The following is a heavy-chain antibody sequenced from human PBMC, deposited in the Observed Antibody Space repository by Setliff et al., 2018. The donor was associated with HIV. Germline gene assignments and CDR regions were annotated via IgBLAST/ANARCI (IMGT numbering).Heavy chain of an antibody. CDR1: GYTFTSYG. V-gene: IGHV1-18*01. D-gene: IGHD2-8*01. CDR3: ARVYCSNGVCYMNWFDP. CDR2: ISAYNGNT. J-gene: IGHJ5*02. Sequence: ASVKVSCKASGYTFTSYGISWVRQAPGQGLEWMGWISAYNGNTKYAQELQGRVTMTTDASTSTAYMELRSLRSDDTAVYYCARVYCSNGVCYMNWFDPWGQGTLVTVSS.